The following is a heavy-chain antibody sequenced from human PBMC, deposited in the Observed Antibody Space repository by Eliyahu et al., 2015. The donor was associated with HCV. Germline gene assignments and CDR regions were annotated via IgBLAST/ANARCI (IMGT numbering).Heavy chain of an antibody. V-gene: IGHV5-10-1*03. J-gene: IGHJ4*02. D-gene: IGHD1-26*01. CDR2: IDPRDSYT. Sequence: EVQLVQSGAAVKKAGESLTISCKASGYSFSNYWIGWVRQMPGKGLEWMGRIDPRDSYTVYSPSFQGHVTISTDKSISTAYLQWSSLKASDNGFYYCARRHGGTYWAFEYWGQGTLVTVSS. CDR3: ARRHGGTYWAFEY. CDR1: GYSFSNYW.